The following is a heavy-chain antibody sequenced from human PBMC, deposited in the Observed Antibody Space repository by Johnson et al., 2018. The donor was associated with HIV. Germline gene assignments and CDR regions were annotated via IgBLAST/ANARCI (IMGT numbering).Heavy chain of an antibody. V-gene: IGHV3-66*01. CDR1: GFTFSSYD. CDR2: IYSGGST. Sequence: MQLVESGGGLVQPGGSLRLSCAASGFTFSSYDMSWVRQAPGKGLEWVSVIYSGGSTYYADSVKGRFTISRDNAKNSLYLQMNSLRAEDTAVYYCARGGWGDAFDIWGQGTMVTVSS. D-gene: IGHD3-16*01. J-gene: IGHJ3*02. CDR3: ARGGWGDAFDI.